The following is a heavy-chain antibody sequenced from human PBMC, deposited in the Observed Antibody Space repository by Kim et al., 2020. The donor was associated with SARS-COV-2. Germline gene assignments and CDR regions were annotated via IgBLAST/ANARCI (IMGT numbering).Heavy chain of an antibody. D-gene: IGHD5-12*01. J-gene: IGHJ2*01. CDR2: ISSSSSYT. CDR3: ARSPGTAWDEMATIDWYFDL. CDR1: GFTFSDYY. Sequence: GGSLRLSCAASGFTFSDYYMSWIRQAPGKGLEWVSYISSSSSYTNYADSVKGRFTISRDNAKNSLYLQMNSLRAEDTAVYYCARSPGTAWDEMATIDWYFDLWGRGTLVTVSS. V-gene: IGHV3-11*03.